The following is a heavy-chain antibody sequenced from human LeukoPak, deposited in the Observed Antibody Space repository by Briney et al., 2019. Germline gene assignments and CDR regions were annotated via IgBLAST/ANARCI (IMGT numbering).Heavy chain of an antibody. CDR2: IYYSGST. J-gene: IGHJ5*02. CDR3: ARGGYYYDSSGYSWFEP. V-gene: IGHV4-59*01. D-gene: IGHD3-22*01. Sequence: SETLSLTCTVSGGSISSYYWSWIRQPPGKGLEWIGYIYYSGSTNYNPSLKSRVTISVDTSKNQFSLKLSSVTAADTAVYYCARGGYYYDSSGYSWFEPWGQGTLVTVSS. CDR1: GGSISSYY.